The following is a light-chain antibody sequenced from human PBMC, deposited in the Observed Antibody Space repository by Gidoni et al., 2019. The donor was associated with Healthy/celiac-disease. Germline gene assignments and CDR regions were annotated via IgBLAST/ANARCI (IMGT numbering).Light chain of an antibody. Sequence: DIQMTQSPSSLSASVGDRVTITCQASQDISNYLNWYQQKPVKAPKLLIYDASNLETGVPSRFSGSGSGTDFTFTISSLQPEDIATYYCQQYDNLPLGFGGGTKVEIK. CDR3: QQYDNLPLG. V-gene: IGKV1-33*01. CDR1: QDISNY. J-gene: IGKJ4*01. CDR2: DAS.